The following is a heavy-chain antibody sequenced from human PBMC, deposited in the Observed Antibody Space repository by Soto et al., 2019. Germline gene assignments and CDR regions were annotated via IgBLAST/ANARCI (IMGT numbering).Heavy chain of an antibody. V-gene: IGHV1-8*01. CDR2: MNPNSGNT. Sequence: ASVKVSCKASGYTFTSYDINWVRQATGQGLEWMGWMNPNSGNTGYAQKFQGRVTMTRNTSISTAYMELSSLRSEDTAVYYCARMVSYYDSSGYQPGYYYGMDVWGQGTTVTVSS. CDR3: ARMVSYYDSSGYQPGYYYGMDV. J-gene: IGHJ6*02. CDR1: GYTFTSYD. D-gene: IGHD3-22*01.